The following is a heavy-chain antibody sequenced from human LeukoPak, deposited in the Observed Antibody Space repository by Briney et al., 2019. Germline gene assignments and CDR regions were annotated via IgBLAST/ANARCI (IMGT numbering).Heavy chain of an antibody. Sequence: GGSLRLSRAASGFTFSSYSMNWVRQAPGKGLEWVPSISSSSSYIYYADSVKGRFTISRDNAKNSLYLQLNSLRAEDTAVYYCARNEAYWGGYDAFDIWGQGTMVTVSS. CDR2: ISSSSSYI. CDR3: ARNEAYWGGYDAFDI. J-gene: IGHJ3*02. D-gene: IGHD2-21*01. V-gene: IGHV3-21*01. CDR1: GFTFSSYS.